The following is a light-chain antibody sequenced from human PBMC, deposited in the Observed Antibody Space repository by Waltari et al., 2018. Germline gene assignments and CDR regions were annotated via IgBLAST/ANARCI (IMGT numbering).Light chain of an antibody. CDR1: QSISRY. J-gene: IGKJ1*01. CDR2: DAS. V-gene: IGKV3-20*01. Sequence: EIMLTQSPGTLSLSPGERATLSCRASQSISRYLAWYQHKPGQAPSLLIYDASSTPHGVPERFSGSGAGTDFSLTTSRREPEDFAVYDCQQHGTLPATFGQGTKVEIK. CDR3: QQHGTLPAT.